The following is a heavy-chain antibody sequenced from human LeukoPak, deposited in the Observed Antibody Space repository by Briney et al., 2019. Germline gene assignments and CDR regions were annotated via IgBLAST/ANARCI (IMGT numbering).Heavy chain of an antibody. CDR2: ISYDGGNK. CDR1: GFTFSSYA. V-gene: IGHV3-30*04. CDR3: ARPQPIITTLDRGMDV. D-gene: IGHD3-10*01. Sequence: GGSLRLSCAASGFTFSSYAMHWVRQAPGKGLEWVAVISYDGGNKYYADSVKGRFTISRDNSKNTLYLQMNSLRPEDTAVYYCARPQPIITTLDRGMDVWGQGTTVTVSS. J-gene: IGHJ6*02.